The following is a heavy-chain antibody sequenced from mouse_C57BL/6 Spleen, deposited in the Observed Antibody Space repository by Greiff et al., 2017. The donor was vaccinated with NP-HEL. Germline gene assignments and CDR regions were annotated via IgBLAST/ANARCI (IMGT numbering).Heavy chain of an antibody. CDR3: ARYEYDEDMDY. CDR1: GYAFSSSW. J-gene: IGHJ4*01. CDR2: IYPGDGDT. D-gene: IGHD2-4*01. Sequence: QVQLQQSGPELVKPGASVKISCKASGYAFSSSWMNWVKQRPGKGLEWIGRIYPGDGDTNYNGKFKGKATLTADKSSSTAYMQLSSLTSEDSAVYFCARYEYDEDMDYWGQGTSVTVSS. V-gene: IGHV1-82*01.